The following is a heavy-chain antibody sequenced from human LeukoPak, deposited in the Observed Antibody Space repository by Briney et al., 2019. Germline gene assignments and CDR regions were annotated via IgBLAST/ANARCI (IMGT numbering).Heavy chain of an antibody. D-gene: IGHD3-10*01. V-gene: IGHV3-30*02. CDR2: IQYDGSNK. Sequence: PGGSLRLSCAATGFTFSNKAMHWVRQAPGKGLEGVAFIQYDGSNKYDADSVKGRFTISRDNSKNMLFLQMNSLRVEDTAVYYCAKEDGSFDVWGQGTMVTVSS. CDR1: GFTFSNKA. CDR3: AKEDGSFDV. J-gene: IGHJ3*01.